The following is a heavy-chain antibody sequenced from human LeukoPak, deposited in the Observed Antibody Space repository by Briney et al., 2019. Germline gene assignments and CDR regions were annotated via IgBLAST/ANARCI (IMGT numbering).Heavy chain of an antibody. J-gene: IGHJ4*02. CDR2: INPSGGST. Sequence: ASVKVSCKACGYTFTGYYMQWVRQAPGQGLEWMGIINPSGGSTSYAQKFQGRVTMTRDTSTSTVYMELSSLRSEDTAVYYCAIPPGNYGSGSFHYWGQGTLVTVSS. V-gene: IGHV1-46*01. CDR3: AIPPGNYGSGSFHY. CDR1: GYTFTGYY. D-gene: IGHD3-10*01.